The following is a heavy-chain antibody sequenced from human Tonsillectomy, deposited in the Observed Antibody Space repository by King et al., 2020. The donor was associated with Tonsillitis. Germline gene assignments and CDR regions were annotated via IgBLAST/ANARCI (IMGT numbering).Heavy chain of an antibody. J-gene: IGHJ5*02. CDR1: GFSFSSYG. Sequence: QLVQSGGGVVQPGRSLRLSCAASGFSFSSYGMHWVRQAPGKGLEWVAVIWYDGSNEYYADSVKGRVTISRDKSKNTLYLQMNIWRAEDTAVSYCAGGGGYGDGVGGFDPWGQGTLVTVSS. V-gene: IGHV3-33*01. CDR2: IWYDGSNE. D-gene: IGHD4/OR15-4a*01. CDR3: AGGGGYGDGVGGFDP.